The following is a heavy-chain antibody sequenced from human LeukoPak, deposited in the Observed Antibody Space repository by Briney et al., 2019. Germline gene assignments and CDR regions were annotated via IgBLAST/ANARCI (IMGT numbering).Heavy chain of an antibody. J-gene: IGHJ4*02. CDR2: VYSGGNT. CDR1: GFSVRNTY. Sequence: GGSLRLSCAASGFSVRNTYMSWVRQAPEKGLEWVSIVYSGGNTYYADSVKGRFTISRDNSKNTLYLQMNRLRPEDTAVYYCARGTVTAPDYWGQGTLVTVSS. CDR3: ARGTVTAPDY. V-gene: IGHV3-53*01. D-gene: IGHD2-21*02.